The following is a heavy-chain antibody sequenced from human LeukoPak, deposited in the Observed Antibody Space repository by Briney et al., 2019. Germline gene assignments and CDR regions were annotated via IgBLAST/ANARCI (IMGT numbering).Heavy chain of an antibody. CDR1: GGSISSYY. CDR2: IYTSGTA. CDR3: AGSVPAPKEFAY. Sequence: SETLSLTCTVSGGSISSYYWSWIRQPPGKGLEGIGYIYTSGTANYNPSLKSRVTMSVDTSKNQFSLKLSSVTAADTAVYYCAGSVPAPKEFAYWGQGTLVTVSS. D-gene: IGHD1-1*01. V-gene: IGHV4-4*09. J-gene: IGHJ4*02.